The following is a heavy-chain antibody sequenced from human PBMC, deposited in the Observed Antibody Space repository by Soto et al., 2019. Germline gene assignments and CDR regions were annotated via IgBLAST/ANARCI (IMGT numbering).Heavy chain of an antibody. Sequence: GASVKVSCKVSGYTLTELSRHWVRQAPGKGLEWMGGFDPEDGETIYAQKLQGRVTMTTDTSTSTAYMELRSLRSDDTAVYYCARVQSGIAVAGWGQGTLVTVSS. CDR2: FDPEDGET. D-gene: IGHD6-19*01. J-gene: IGHJ4*02. CDR1: GYTLTELS. V-gene: IGHV1-24*01. CDR3: ARVQSGIAVAG.